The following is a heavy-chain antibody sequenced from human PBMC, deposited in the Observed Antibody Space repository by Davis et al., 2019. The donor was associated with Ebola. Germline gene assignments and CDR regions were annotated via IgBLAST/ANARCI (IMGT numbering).Heavy chain of an antibody. CDR2: IYSGGST. J-gene: IGHJ5*02. CDR1: GFTVSSNY. Sequence: GESLKISCAASGFTVSSNYMSWVRQAPGKGLEWVSVIYSGGSTYYADSVEGRFTISRDNAKNSLYLQMDSLRVEDTAVYYCARVLSDISGYDRLRNPFDLWGQGTLVTVSS. CDR3: ARVLSDISGYDRLRNPFDL. D-gene: IGHD3-22*01. V-gene: IGHV3-53*01.